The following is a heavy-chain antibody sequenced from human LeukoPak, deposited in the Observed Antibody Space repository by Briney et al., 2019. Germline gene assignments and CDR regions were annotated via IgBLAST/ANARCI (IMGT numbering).Heavy chain of an antibody. Sequence: GGSLRLSCAASGFTFSSYSMNWVRQAPGKGLEWVSSISSSSSYIYYADSVKGRFTISRDNAKNSLYLQMNSLRVEDTAVYYCAKDSRRWKTYYYESSGLYYFAYWGQGTLVTVSS. J-gene: IGHJ4*02. CDR3: AKDSRRWKTYYYESSGLYYFAY. CDR2: ISSSSSYI. V-gene: IGHV3-21*01. CDR1: GFTFSSYS. D-gene: IGHD3-22*01.